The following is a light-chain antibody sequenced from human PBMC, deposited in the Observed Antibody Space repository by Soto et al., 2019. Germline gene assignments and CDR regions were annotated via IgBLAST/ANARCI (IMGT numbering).Light chain of an antibody. J-gene: IGKJ1*01. V-gene: IGKV3-15*01. Sequence: IVLTQSPATLSVSLWHSATLSCSSSQSVSLSLAWYQMRPGQTPRLXIXGASTRATDIPARFSGSGSGTDFTLTISSLQYEDFAVYFCQQYHIWHSWTFGQGTKVDIK. CDR2: GAS. CDR3: QQYHIWHSWT. CDR1: QSVSLS.